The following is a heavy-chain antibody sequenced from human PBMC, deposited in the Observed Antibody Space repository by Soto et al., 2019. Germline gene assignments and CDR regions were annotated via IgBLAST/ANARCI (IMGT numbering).Heavy chain of an antibody. J-gene: IGHJ6*03. CDR1: GGSFSGYY. Sequence: SETLSLTCAVYGGSFSGYYWSWIRQPPGKGLEWIGEINHSGSTNYNPSLKSRVTISVDTSKNQFSLKLSSVTAADTAVYYCAGNFLEWLTLPYYYYYMDVWGKGTTVTVSS. V-gene: IGHV4-34*01. D-gene: IGHD3-3*01. CDR2: INHSGST. CDR3: AGNFLEWLTLPYYYYYMDV.